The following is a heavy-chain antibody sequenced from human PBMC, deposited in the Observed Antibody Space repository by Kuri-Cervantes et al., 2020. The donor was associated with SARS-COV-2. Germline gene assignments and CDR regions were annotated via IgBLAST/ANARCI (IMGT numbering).Heavy chain of an antibody. V-gene: IGHV4-34*01. CDR1: GGSFSGYY. CDR3: ARQGTGYYGSGSYYYYYYGMDV. D-gene: IGHD3-10*01. Sequence: SETLSLTCAVYGGSFSGYYWSWIRQPPGKGLEWIGEINHSGSTNYNPSLKSRVTISVDTSKNQFSLKLSSATAADTAVYYCARQGTGYYGSGSYYYYYYGMDVWGQGTTVTVSS. CDR2: INHSGST. J-gene: IGHJ6*02.